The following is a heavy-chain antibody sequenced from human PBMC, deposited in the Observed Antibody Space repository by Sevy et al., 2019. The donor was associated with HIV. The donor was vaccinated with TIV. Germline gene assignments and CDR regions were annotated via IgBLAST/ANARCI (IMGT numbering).Heavy chain of an antibody. J-gene: IGHJ4*02. CDR3: TASMKTDVLRYFDWLEEPPFDH. CDR2: IRSRVNSHAT. D-gene: IGHD3-9*01. V-gene: IGHV3-73*01. Sequence: GGSLRPSCAASGFTFSGSAMHWVRQASGKGLEWVGRIRSRVNSHATAYAASVKGRFTISRDDSENTAFLQMSSLKTEDTAVYYCTASMKTDVLRYFDWLEEPPFDHWGQGTLVTVSS. CDR1: GFTFSGSA.